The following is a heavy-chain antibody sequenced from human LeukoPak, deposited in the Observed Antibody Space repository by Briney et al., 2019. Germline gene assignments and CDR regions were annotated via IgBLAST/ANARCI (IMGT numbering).Heavy chain of an antibody. CDR2: VYYSGST. D-gene: IGHD1-26*01. V-gene: IGHV4-61*08. CDR1: GDPISGYSDY. J-gene: IGHJ4*02. Sequence: SETLSLTCTVSGDPISGYSDYKWTWIRQPPGKGLQWIGYVYYSGSTNYNPSLRSRVTISVDTSKNQFSLKLTSVTAADTAVYYCAREYSGFDHWGQGTLAAVSS. CDR3: AREYSGFDH.